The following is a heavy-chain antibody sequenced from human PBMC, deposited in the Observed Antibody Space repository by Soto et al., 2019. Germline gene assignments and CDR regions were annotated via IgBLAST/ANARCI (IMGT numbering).Heavy chain of an antibody. CDR2: ISPSGVT. CDR1: GASFRGNY. CDR3: ARERQVGPYYYYAMDV. Sequence: SETLSPTCGVYGASFRGNYWTWFRQPPGKGLEWIGEISPSGVTKYNPSLRSRVSMSIDMSGNQFSLKLTSVTAADTALYYCARERQVGPYYYYAMDVWGQGTTVTVSS. J-gene: IGHJ6*02. V-gene: IGHV4-34*01.